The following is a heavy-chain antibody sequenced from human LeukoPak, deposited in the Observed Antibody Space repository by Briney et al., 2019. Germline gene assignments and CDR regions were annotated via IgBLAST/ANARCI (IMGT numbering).Heavy chain of an antibody. D-gene: IGHD6-13*01. Sequence: PSETLSLTCTVSGGSISSYYWSWIRQPPGKGLEWIGYIYYSGSTNYNPSLKSRVTISVDTSKNQFSLKLSSVTAADTAVYYCARGSYSSSWIWGQGTLVTVSS. V-gene: IGHV4-59*01. CDR1: GGSISSYY. CDR2: IYYSGST. J-gene: IGHJ4*02. CDR3: ARGSYSSSWI.